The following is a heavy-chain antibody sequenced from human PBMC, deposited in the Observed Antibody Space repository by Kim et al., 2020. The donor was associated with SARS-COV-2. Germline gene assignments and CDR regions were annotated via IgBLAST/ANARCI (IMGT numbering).Heavy chain of an antibody. CDR1: GGSISSSSYY. V-gene: IGHV4-39*01. Sequence: SETLSLTCTVSGGSISSSSYYWGWIRQPPGKGLEWIGSIYYSGSTYYNPSLKSRVTISVDTSKNQFSLKLSSVTAADTAVYYCACPLDTVDTAMHPHFGYWGQGTLVTVSS. CDR2: IYYSGST. D-gene: IGHD5-18*01. J-gene: IGHJ4*02. CDR3: ACPLDTVDTAMHPHFGY.